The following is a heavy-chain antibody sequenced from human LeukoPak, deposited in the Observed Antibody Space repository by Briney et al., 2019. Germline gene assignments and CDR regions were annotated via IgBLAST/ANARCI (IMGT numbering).Heavy chain of an antibody. CDR3: ASSYGDYPTDY. Sequence: ASVKVSCKASGYTFTSYGISWVRQAPGQGLEWMGGIIPIFGTANYAQKFQGRVTITADESTSTAYMELSSLRSEDTAVYYCASSYGDYPTDYWGQGTLVTVSS. J-gene: IGHJ4*02. CDR1: GYTFTSYG. V-gene: IGHV1-69*13. D-gene: IGHD4-17*01. CDR2: IIPIFGTA.